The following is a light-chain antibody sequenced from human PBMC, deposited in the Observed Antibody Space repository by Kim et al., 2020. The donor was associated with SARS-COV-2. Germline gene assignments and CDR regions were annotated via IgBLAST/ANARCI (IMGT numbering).Light chain of an antibody. CDR3: QQRKNWAT. J-gene: IGKJ1*01. CDR2: DAS. V-gene: IGKV3-11*01. Sequence: LSPGEDATLSCRASQSVSSYVAWYHYKPGQAPRLLIYDASKRATGIPDRFSGRGFGTDFTLTISSLQPEDFAVYYCQQRKNWATFGQGTKVDIK. CDR1: QSVSSY.